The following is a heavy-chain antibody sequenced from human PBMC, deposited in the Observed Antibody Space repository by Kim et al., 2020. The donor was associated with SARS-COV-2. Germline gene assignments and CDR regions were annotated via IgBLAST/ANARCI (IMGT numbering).Heavy chain of an antibody. CDR1: GFTFISYG. CDR2: IWYDGSNK. V-gene: IGHV3-33*06. D-gene: IGHD3-10*01. J-gene: IGHJ6*02. Sequence: GGSLRLSCAASGFTFISYGMHWVRQAPGKGLEWVAVIWYDGSNKYYADSVKGRFTISRDNSKNTLYLQMNSLRAEDTAVYYCAKDSSLLWFGEKVLQNYYYGMDVWGQGTTVTVSS. CDR3: AKDSSLLWFGEKVLQNYYYGMDV.